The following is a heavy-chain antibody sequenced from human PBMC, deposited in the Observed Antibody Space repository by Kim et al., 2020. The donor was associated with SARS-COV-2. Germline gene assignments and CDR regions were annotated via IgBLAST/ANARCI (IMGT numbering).Heavy chain of an antibody. Sequence: GGSLRLSCAASGFTFSSYGMHWVRQAPGKGLEWVAVISYDGSNKYYADSVKGRFTISRDNSKNTLYLQMNSLRAEDTAVYYCARDPSPGIVVVPAAIGVDYWGQGTLVTVSS. CDR2: ISYDGSNK. J-gene: IGHJ4*02. D-gene: IGHD2-2*01. V-gene: IGHV3-33*05. CDR3: ARDPSPGIVVVPAAIGVDY. CDR1: GFTFSSYG.